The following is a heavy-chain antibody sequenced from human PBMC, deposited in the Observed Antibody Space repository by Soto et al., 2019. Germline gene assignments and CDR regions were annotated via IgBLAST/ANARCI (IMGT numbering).Heavy chain of an antibody. CDR2: IDWDDDK. D-gene: IGHD4-4*01. CDR1: GFSLSTSGMC. CDR3: ARVRGALQRYYYYGMDV. J-gene: IGHJ6*02. V-gene: IGHV2-70*01. Sequence: SGPTLVNPTQTLTLTCTFSGFSLSTSGMCVSWIRQPPGKALEWLALIDWDDDKYYSTSLKTRLTISKDTSKNQVVLTMTNMDPVDTATYYCARVRGALQRYYYYGMDVWGQGTTVTVSS.